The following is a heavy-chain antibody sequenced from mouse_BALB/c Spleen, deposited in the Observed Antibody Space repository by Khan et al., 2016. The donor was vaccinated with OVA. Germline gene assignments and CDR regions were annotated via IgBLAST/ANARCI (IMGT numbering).Heavy chain of an antibody. CDR3: ARWFDGYSSLYAMDY. J-gene: IGHJ4*01. V-gene: IGHV2-6*02. CDR1: GFSLTSYG. Sequence: VELKESGPGLVAPSQSLSITCTVSGFSLTSYGIHWVRQPSGKGLEWLVVIWSDGSTNYNSVLKSRLSISKDNSKSQVFLKMNSLHTDDTAIYYCARWFDGYSSLYAMDYWGQGTSVTVSS. D-gene: IGHD2-3*01. CDR2: IWSDGST.